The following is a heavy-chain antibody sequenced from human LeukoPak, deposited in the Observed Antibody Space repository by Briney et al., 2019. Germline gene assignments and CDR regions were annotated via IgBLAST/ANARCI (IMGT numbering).Heavy chain of an antibody. CDR1: GGSISGYY. D-gene: IGHD1-26*01. CDR2: IYSGGRT. J-gene: IGHJ6*02. V-gene: IGHV3-66*01. CDR3: ARISEAYYYYGMDV. Sequence: ETLSLTCTVSGGSISGYYWSWIRQPPGKGLEWVSVIYSGGRTDYADSVKGRFTISRDNSKNTLYFQMSSLRAEDTAVYYCARISEAYYYYGMDVWGQGTTVTVSS.